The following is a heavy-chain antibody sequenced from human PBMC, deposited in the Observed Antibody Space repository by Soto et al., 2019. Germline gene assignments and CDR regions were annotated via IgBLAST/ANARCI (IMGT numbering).Heavy chain of an antibody. CDR3: ARVPDV. CDR1: GASITRGDYY. J-gene: IGHJ6*02. Sequence: SETLSLTCTVSGASITRGDYYWSWIRQPPGKGLEWIAYIYYTGSAYYNPSLRSRVTISVDTSKNQFSLIVNSVTAADTAVYYCARVPDVWGQGTTVTVSS. CDR2: IYYTGSA. V-gene: IGHV4-30-4*01.